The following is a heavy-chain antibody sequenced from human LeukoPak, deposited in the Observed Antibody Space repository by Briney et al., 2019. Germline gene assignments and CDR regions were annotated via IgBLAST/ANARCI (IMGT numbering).Heavy chain of an antibody. CDR1: GFTLSSYA. V-gene: IGHV3-23*01. Sequence: PGGSLRLSCAASGFTLSSYAMSWVRQAPGKGLERVSAISGSGGSTYYADSVKGRFTISRDNSKNTLYLQMNSLRAEDTAVYYCAKDQGDTAMVTDYWGQGTLVTVSS. D-gene: IGHD5-18*01. J-gene: IGHJ4*02. CDR2: ISGSGGST. CDR3: AKDQGDTAMVTDY.